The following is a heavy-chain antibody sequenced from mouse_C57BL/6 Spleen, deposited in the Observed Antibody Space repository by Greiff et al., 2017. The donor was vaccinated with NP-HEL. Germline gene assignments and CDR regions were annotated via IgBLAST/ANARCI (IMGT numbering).Heavy chain of an antibody. J-gene: IGHJ2*01. CDR2: IDPSDSET. CDR1: GYTFTSYW. CDR3: ARNYYGSRGCDY. Sequence: QVQLQQPGAELVRPGSSVKLSCKASGYTFTSYWMHWVKQRPIQGLEWIGNIDPSDSETHYNQKFKDKATLTVDKSSSTAYMQLSSLTSEDSAVYYCARNYYGSRGCDYWGQGTTLTVSS. V-gene: IGHV1-52*01. D-gene: IGHD1-1*01.